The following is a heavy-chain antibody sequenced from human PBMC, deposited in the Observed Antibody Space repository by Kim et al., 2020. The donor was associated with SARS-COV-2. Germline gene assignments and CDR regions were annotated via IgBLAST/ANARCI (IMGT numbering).Heavy chain of an antibody. V-gene: IGHV3-23*01. Sequence: ADPVKGRFTISRDTSQNTLYLQMNSLRAEDTAVYYCAKYAPRGYYYYGMDVWGQGTTVTVSS. CDR3: AKYAPRGYYYYGMDV. J-gene: IGHJ6*02. D-gene: IGHD2-2*01.